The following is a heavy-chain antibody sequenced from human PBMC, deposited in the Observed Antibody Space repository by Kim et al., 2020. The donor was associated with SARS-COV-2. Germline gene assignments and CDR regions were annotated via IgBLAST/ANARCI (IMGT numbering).Heavy chain of an antibody. CDR2: ISSGGGTI. J-gene: IGHJ4*02. D-gene: IGHD3-10*01. CDR3: ARDNGGDY. CDR1: GFNFFSYE. Sequence: GGSLRLSCAGSGFNFFSYEMNWVRQAPGKGLEWVSYISSGGGTIYYADSVEGRFTISRDNAKKSLYLQMNSLRAEDTAVYYCARDNGGDYWGQGTLVTVSS. V-gene: IGHV3-48*03.